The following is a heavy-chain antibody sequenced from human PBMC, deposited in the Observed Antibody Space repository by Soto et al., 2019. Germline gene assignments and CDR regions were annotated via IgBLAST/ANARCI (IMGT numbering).Heavy chain of an antibody. J-gene: IGHJ6*02. Sequence: AGGSLRLSCAASGFTFSSYAMHWVRQAPGKGLEWVAVISYDGSNKYYADSVKGRFTISRDNSKNTLYLQMNSLRAEDTAVYYCARMPYDYYYGMDVWGQGTTVTVSS. V-gene: IGHV3-30-3*01. CDR2: ISYDGSNK. CDR1: GFTFSSYA. D-gene: IGHD2-2*01. CDR3: ARMPYDYYYGMDV.